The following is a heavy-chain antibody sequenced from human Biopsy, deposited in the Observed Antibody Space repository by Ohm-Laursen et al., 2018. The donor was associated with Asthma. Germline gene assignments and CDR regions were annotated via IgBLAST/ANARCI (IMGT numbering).Heavy chain of an antibody. CDR3: ARCQVGYSSGWSLLLKKIYYSGMDV. CDR2: HDHEEGGT. D-gene: IGHD6-19*01. J-gene: IGHJ6*02. V-gene: IGHV1-24*01. CDR1: GYRLTDLY. Sequence: ASVKVSCKISGYRLTDLYMHWVRQAPGQGLEWRGGHDHEEGGTVNARRFQGRVTITADESTSTAYMEVTSLRSEDTAIYYCARCQVGYSSGWSLLLKKIYYSGMDVWGQGTAVTVSS.